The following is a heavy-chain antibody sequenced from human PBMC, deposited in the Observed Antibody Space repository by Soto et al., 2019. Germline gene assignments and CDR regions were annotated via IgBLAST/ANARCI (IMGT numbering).Heavy chain of an antibody. J-gene: IGHJ4*02. V-gene: IGHV3-7*01. D-gene: IGHD4-17*01. CDR2: IKQDEREK. Sequence: GGSLRLSCAASGFAFSSYYMSWVRQAPGKGLEWVANIKQDEREKYYLDSVKGRFTISRDDAKNSLFLQMNSLRVDDTAVYYCAREERANGYFDYWGQGTLVTVSS. CDR1: GFAFSSYY. CDR3: AREERANGYFDY.